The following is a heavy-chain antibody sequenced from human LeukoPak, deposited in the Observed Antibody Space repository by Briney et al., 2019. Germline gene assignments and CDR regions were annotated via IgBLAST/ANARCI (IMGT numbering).Heavy chain of an antibody. V-gene: IGHV3-23*01. Sequence: GGSLRLSCAASGFTFSNYAMNWVRQAPGKGLEWVSDINGSGDNTYHADSVKGRFTISRDNSKNTLYLQMNSLRAEDTAVYFCAKAPRGFQWFMDYWGQGTLVTVSS. J-gene: IGHJ4*02. D-gene: IGHD2-8*02. CDR3: AKAPRGFQWFMDY. CDR2: INGSGDNT. CDR1: GFTFSNYA.